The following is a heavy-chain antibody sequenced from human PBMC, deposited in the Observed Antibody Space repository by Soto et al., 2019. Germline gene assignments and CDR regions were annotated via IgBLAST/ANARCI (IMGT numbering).Heavy chain of an antibody. Sequence: LRLSCAASGFTFSSYGMHWVRQAPGKWLEWVSVISYDGSNKYYAYSVKGRFTISRDNSEYTLYLQMNSLRAEDTAVYYWAKSDGYYSLRSIDYWGQGTLVTVSS. CDR1: GFTFSSYG. CDR3: AKSDGYYSLRSIDY. D-gene: IGHD3-22*01. V-gene: IGHV3-30*18. CDR2: ISYDGSNK. J-gene: IGHJ4*02.